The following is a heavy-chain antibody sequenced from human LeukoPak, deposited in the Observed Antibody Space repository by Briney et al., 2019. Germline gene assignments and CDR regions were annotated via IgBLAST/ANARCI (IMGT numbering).Heavy chain of an antibody. D-gene: IGHD1-1*01. J-gene: IGHJ4*02. Sequence: GGSLRLSCAASGFTFSSYWMSWVRQAPGKGLEWVANIKQDGSEKYYVDSVKGRFTISRDNAKNSLYLQMNSLRSDNTAVYYCARDIDYNWKGENNYFDYWGQGTLVTVSS. CDR1: GFTFSSYW. CDR2: IKQDGSEK. V-gene: IGHV3-7*03. CDR3: ARDIDYNWKGENNYFDY.